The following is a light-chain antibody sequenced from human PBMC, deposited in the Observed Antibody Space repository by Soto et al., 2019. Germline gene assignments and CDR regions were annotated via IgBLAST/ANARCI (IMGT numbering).Light chain of an antibody. CDR1: QSISSSY. V-gene: IGKV3-20*01. J-gene: IGKJ1*01. Sequence: IDLTHSPGTLSFSLLTRSTLYFSSSQSISSSYLAWYQQRPGQAPRLLIYGASSRATGIPDRFSGSGSGTEFTLTISRLEPEDFAVYYCQQYGSSSWTFGQGTKVDIK. CDR3: QQYGSSSWT. CDR2: GAS.